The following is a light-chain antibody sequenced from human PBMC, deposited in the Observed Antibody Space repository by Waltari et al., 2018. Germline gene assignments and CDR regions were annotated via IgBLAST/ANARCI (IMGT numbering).Light chain of an antibody. CDR3: QQYDNWPPYT. CDR1: QSVSSN. J-gene: IGKJ2*01. CDR2: GAS. V-gene: IGKV3-15*01. Sequence: EIVMTQSPATLSVSPGERATLSCRASQSVSSNLAWYQQKPGQAPRLLTYGASTRVTGIPARFSGSGSGTEFTLTITSLRSEDFAVYYCQQYDNWPPYTFGQGTKLEIK.